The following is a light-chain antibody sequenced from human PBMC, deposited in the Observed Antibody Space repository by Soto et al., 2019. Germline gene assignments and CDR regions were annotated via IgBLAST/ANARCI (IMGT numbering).Light chain of an antibody. CDR3: QQSFSTPT. V-gene: IGKV1-39*01. CDR2: SAS. Sequence: DIQSTQSPSSLSASVVYRFTITFRASQSISSYLNWYRRKPGKAPELLIYSASNLQSGVPSRFSGSGSGTDFTLTISGLQSEDFATYYCQQSFSTPTFGQGTRLEIK. CDR1: QSISSY. J-gene: IGKJ5*01.